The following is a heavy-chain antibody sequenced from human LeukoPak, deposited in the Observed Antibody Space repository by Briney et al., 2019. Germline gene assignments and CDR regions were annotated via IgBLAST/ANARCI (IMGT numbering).Heavy chain of an antibody. CDR1: GYTFTTCA. D-gene: IGHD6-19*01. CDR2: IHADSGNT. Sequence: VASVKVSCKTSGYTFTTCAVHWVRQAPGQRLEWMGWIHADSGNTKYSQKLQGRVAIARDTSASTIYMELTSLRIEDTAVYFCTIGLAGDWDAFDIWGLGTMVIVSS. CDR3: TIGLAGDWDAFDI. J-gene: IGHJ3*02. V-gene: IGHV1-3*01.